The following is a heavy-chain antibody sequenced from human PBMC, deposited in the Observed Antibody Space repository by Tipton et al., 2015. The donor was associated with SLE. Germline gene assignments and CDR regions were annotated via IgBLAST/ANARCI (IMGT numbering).Heavy chain of an antibody. CDR3: ARGREWVENYGSGSYRTHQYLDL. Sequence: TLSLTCTVSGGSISSGRYFWSWIRQPAGKGLEWIGRVFSSVHINYNPSLKSRVTISIDTSKNQFSLKLSSVTAADTAVYYCARGREWVENYGSGSYRTHQYLDLWGRGTLVTVSS. CDR1: GGSISSGRYF. D-gene: IGHD3-10*01. J-gene: IGHJ2*01. CDR2: VFSSVHI. V-gene: IGHV4-61*02.